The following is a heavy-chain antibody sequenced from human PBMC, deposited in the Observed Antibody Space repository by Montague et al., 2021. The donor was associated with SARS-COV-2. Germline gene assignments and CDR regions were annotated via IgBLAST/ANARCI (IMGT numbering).Heavy chain of an antibody. V-gene: IGHV3-30*04. CDR1: GLTFSSYA. J-gene: IGHJ4*02. CDR2: ITYDGSNK. D-gene: IGHD3-16*02. Sequence: SLRLSCAASGLTFSSYAMHWVRQAPGKGLVWVAVITYDGSNKNYADSVKGRFTISRDNSKNTLYLQMNSLGAEDTAVYYCARGFLGGYTTFDYWGQGTLVTVSS. CDR3: ARGFLGGYTTFDY.